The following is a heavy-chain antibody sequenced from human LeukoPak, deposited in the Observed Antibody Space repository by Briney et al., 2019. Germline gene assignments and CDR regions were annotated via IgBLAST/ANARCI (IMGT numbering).Heavy chain of an antibody. V-gene: IGHV4-31*03. Sequence: SQTLSLTCTVSGGSISSGGYYWSWIRQHPGKGLEWIGYIYYSGSTYYNPSLKSRVTISVDTSKNQFSLKLSSVTAADTAVYYCARVTRPPSGWYYFDYWGQGTLVTVSS. CDR1: GGSISSGGYY. D-gene: IGHD6-19*01. CDR3: ARVTRPPSGWYYFDY. CDR2: IYYSGST. J-gene: IGHJ4*02.